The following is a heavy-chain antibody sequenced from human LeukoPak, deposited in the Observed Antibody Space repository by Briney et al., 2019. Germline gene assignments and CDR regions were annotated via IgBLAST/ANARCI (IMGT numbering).Heavy chain of an antibody. CDR2: IRYDGNHQ. Sequence: PGGSLRLSCAASGFTFSRYGLLWVRQAPGKGLDVVTFIRYDGNHQYYADSVKGRFTISRDNSKNTLYLQMNSLRAEDTAVYYCARAAAGFDYWGQGTLVTVSS. CDR3: ARAAAGFDY. CDR1: GFTFSRYG. V-gene: IGHV3-30*02. D-gene: IGHD6-13*01. J-gene: IGHJ4*02.